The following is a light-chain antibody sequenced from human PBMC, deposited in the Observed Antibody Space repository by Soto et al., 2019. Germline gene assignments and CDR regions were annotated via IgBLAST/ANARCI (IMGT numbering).Light chain of an antibody. J-gene: IGKJ3*01. CDR2: GAS. CDR1: QSVSSNN. V-gene: IGKV3-20*01. Sequence: EIVLTQSPGTLSLSPGERATLSCRASQSVSSNNLAWYQQRPGQAPRVVIYGASTRATGIPERFSGSGSGTDFTLTISRLEPEDFAVYYCQQCGRSPFTFGPGTKVDIK. CDR3: QQCGRSPFT.